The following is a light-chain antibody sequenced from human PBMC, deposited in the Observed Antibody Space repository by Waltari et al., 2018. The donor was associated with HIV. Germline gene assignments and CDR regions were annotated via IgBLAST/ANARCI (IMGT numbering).Light chain of an antibody. CDR2: GNT. CDR3: QSYDNSLSGHWG. V-gene: IGLV1-40*01. CDR1: SSNIGEGYD. J-gene: IGLJ3*02. Sequence: QSALTQPPSVSGAPGQRVTISCTGSSSNIGEGYDVHWYQQLPGTAPKLLIYGNTNRPSGVPDRFSGSKSGTSASLAITGLQTEDEGTYYCQSYDNSLSGHWGFGGGTKLTVL.